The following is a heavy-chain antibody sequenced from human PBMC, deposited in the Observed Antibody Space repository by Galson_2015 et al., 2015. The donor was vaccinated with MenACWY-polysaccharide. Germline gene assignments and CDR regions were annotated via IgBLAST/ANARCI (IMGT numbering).Heavy chain of an antibody. CDR2: IKGDGSVK. V-gene: IGHV3-7*01. D-gene: IGHD3-10*01. CDR1: GFTFSKYW. CDR3: ARSWFGEEDAFDT. Sequence: SLRLSCAASGFTFSKYWMSWVRQAPGKGLEWVANIKGDGSVKNYVVSVRGRFTISSDDATNSVFLQMSSLTGEDTAVYFCARSWFGEEDAFDTWGQGTMVTVST. J-gene: IGHJ3*02.